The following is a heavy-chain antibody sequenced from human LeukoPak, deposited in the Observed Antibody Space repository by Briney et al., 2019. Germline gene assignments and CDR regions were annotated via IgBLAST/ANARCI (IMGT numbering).Heavy chain of an antibody. CDR3: AKKGATTKDFDY. V-gene: IGHV3-23*01. CDR2: ISDSGSNT. J-gene: IGHJ4*02. Sequence: GGSPRLSCAASGLTFSSFAMTWVRQPPGKGLDWVSVISDSGSNTYYADSVRGRFTISRDNSKNTLYLQMNSLRAEDTAVYYCAKKGATTKDFDYCGQGTLVTVSS. CDR1: GLTFSSFA. D-gene: IGHD1-26*01.